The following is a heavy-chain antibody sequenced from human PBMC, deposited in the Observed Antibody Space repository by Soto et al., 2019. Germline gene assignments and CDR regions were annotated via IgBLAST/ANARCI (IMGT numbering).Heavy chain of an antibody. Sequence: EVQLLESGGGLVQPGGSLRLSCAASGFTFGSYAMNWLRQSPGRGLECVSFISGSGRTTYYADSVKGRFTVSRDNSKNTLYRQMNSLRAEDTALYYCAKFRGPSYSYYSMDGWGKGTTVTVSS. CDR3: AKFRGPSYSYYSMDG. D-gene: IGHD3-16*01. CDR2: ISGSGRTT. J-gene: IGHJ6*03. CDR1: GFTFGSYA. V-gene: IGHV3-23*01.